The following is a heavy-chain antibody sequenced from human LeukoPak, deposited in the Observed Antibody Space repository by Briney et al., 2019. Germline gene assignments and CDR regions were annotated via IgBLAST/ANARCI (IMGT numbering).Heavy chain of an antibody. V-gene: IGHV3-30*04. J-gene: IGHJ4*02. CDR1: GFTFSSYA. Sequence: PGRSLRLSCAASGFTFSSYAMHWVRQAPGKGLEWVAVISYDGSNKYYADSVKGRFTISRDNSKNTLYLQMNSLRAEDTAVYYCARDRPGTEHFDYWGQGTLVTVSS. CDR3: ARDRPGTEHFDY. CDR2: ISYDGSNK. D-gene: IGHD6-13*01.